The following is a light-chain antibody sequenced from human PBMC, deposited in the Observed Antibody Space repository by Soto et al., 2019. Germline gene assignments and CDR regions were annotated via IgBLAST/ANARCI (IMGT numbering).Light chain of an antibody. V-gene: IGKV3-11*01. CDR1: QSVSES. Sequence: EIVLTQSPATLSLSPGERATLSCRASQSVSESLAWYQQKPGQAPRLLIYDVSYRATGIPVRFSGSGSGTDFTLTISSLEPEDFAVYYGQQRSDWLPITFGQGTRLEIK. J-gene: IGKJ5*01. CDR3: QQRSDWLPIT. CDR2: DVS.